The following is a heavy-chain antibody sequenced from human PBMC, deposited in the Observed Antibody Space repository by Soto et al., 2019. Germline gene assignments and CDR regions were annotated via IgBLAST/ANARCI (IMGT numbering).Heavy chain of an antibody. CDR1: GYSISSGYC. Sequence: LLETLSLTCAFSGYSISSGYCWGWIRQPPGKGLEWIGSIYHSGSTYYNPSLKSRVTISVDTSKNQFSLKLSSVTAADTAVYYCARVYPTHAFDIWGQGTMVT. CDR3: ARVYPTHAFDI. J-gene: IGHJ3*02. CDR2: IYHSGST. V-gene: IGHV4-38-2*01.